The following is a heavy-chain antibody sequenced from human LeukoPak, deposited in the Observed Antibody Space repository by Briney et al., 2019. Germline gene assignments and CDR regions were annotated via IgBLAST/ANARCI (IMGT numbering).Heavy chain of an antibody. J-gene: IGHJ4*02. Sequence: PGGSLRLSCAASGFTFSKYWMLWVRQAPGKGLESVSRINTDGTVTTYADSVKGRFTVSRDNADNTMFLQMSSVRDEDTAVYYCVSFWSAYYTLPFAYWGQGTLVTVSS. CDR2: INTDGTVT. V-gene: IGHV3-74*01. D-gene: IGHD3-3*01. CDR1: GFTFSKYW. CDR3: VSFWSAYYTLPFAY.